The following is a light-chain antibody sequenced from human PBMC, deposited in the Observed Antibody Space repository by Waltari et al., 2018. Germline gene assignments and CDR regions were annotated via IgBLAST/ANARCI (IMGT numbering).Light chain of an antibody. V-gene: IGKV3D-15*01. CDR3: QQYRNWPPWT. J-gene: IGKJ1*01. CDR2: GAS. Sequence: IVINQSPATLSVSPGERATLPFRASQSVSSNLAWYQQQPGQAPRLLIYGASTRATGIPARFSGSGSGTDFTLTISSLQSEDFAVYYCQQYRNWPPWTFGRGTKVEIK. CDR1: QSVSSN.